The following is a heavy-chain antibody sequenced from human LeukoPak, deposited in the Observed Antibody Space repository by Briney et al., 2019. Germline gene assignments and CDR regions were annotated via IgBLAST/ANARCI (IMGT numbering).Heavy chain of an antibody. V-gene: IGHV1-2*02. D-gene: IGHD2-21*02. CDR2: INPNSGGT. Sequence: ASVKVSCKAFGYTFTSNYMHWVRQAPGQGLEWMGWINPNSGGTNYAQKFQGRVTMTRDTSISTAYMELSRLRSDDTAVYYCARGMYAYCGGDCYPPGNYYYYYMDVWGKGTTVTVSS. CDR3: ARGMYAYCGGDCYPPGNYYYYYMDV. J-gene: IGHJ6*03. CDR1: GYTFTSNY.